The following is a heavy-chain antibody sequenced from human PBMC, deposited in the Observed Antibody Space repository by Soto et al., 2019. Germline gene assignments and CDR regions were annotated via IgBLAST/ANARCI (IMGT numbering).Heavy chain of an antibody. CDR2: IKQDGSEK. Sequence: EVQLVESGGGLVQPGGSLRLSCAASGFTFSSYWMSWVCQAPGKGLEWVANIKQDGSEKYYVDSVKGRFTISRDNAKNSLYLQMNSRRAEDTAVYYCARVPMVYYDPLSYSYYGMDVWGQGTTVTVSS. D-gene: IGHD3-22*01. CDR1: GFTFSSYW. CDR3: ARVPMVYYDPLSYSYYGMDV. V-gene: IGHV3-7*03. J-gene: IGHJ6*02.